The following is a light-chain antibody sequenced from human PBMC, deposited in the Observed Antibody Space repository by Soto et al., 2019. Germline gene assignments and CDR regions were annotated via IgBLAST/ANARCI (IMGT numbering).Light chain of an antibody. V-gene: IGKV3-20*01. CDR2: GAS. J-gene: IGKJ1*01. CDR3: QQYGSSPWT. Sequence: SLSPGESAPLYCTASQSVSSSYLAWYQQKPGQAPRLLIYGASSRATGIPDRFSGSGSGADFTLTISRLEPEDFAVYYCQQYGSSPWTCGQGTMGAIK. CDR1: QSVSSSY.